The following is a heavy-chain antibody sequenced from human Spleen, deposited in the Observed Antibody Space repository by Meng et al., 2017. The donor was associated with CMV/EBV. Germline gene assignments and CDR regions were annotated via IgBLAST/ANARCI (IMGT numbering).Heavy chain of an antibody. CDR1: DDYY. V-gene: IGHV4-30-4*08. Sequence: DDYYWSWIRQPPGKGLEWIGYIYYSASTYSNPSLKSRVTISIDTSKNQFSLRLSSVTAADTAVYYCARSVGYCSSSSCSGGLYYFDYWGQGTLVTVSS. CDR3: ARSVGYCSSSSCSGGLYYFDY. D-gene: IGHD2-2*01. CDR2: IYYSAST. J-gene: IGHJ4*02.